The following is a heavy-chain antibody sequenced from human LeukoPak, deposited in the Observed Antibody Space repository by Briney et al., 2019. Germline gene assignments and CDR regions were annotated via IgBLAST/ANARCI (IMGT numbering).Heavy chain of an antibody. CDR2: ISAYNGNT. D-gene: IGHD1-26*01. J-gene: IGHJ4*02. CDR3: ARGEVGATTTYYFDY. V-gene: IGHV1-18*01. Sequence: ASVKVSCKASGYTLTSYGISWVRQAPGQGLEWMGWISAYNGNTNYAQKLQGRVTMTTDTSTSTAYMELRSLRSDDTAVYYCARGEVGATTTYYFDYWGQGTLVTVSS. CDR1: GYTLTSYG.